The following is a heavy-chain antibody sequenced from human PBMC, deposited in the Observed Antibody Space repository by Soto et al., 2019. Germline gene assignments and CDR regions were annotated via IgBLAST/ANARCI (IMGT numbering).Heavy chain of an antibody. J-gene: IGHJ3*02. V-gene: IGHV4-34*02. D-gene: IGHD3-10*01. Sequence: QVQQQQWGARLLKPSETLSLTCAEYGRSMSGYTWSWLRRSPVRGLEWIGEIGPTGDTNYGPSFMSRVTVSVDTSKYELSLRLTQVTAADTATYLCARNGVGFGFDIWGLGTMVSVSS. CDR2: IGPTGDT. CDR3: ARNGVGFGFDI. CDR1: GRSMSGYT.